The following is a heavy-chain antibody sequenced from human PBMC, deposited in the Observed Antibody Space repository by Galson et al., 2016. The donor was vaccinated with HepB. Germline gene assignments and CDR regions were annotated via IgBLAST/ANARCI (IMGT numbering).Heavy chain of an antibody. D-gene: IGHD2-8*01. Sequence: SLRLSCAASGFTFGDYVMSWFRQAPGKGLEWVGFIRSNAYGGTTEYAASVKGRFIISRDDSRGIATLQMTSLKNEDTGVYYWTRDKVLGAQWTKNYDHGMDVWGHGTTVTVSS. V-gene: IGHV3-49*03. J-gene: IGHJ6*02. CDR1: GFTFGDYV. CDR3: TRDKVLGAQWTKNYDHGMDV. CDR2: IRSNAYGGTT.